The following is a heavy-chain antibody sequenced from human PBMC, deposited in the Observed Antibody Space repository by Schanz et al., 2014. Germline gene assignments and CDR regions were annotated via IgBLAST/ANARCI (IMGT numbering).Heavy chain of an antibody. Sequence: EVQLVESGGGLVQPGGSLRLSCAASGFTFSSHWMHWVRQAPGKGLEWVANIKHDGSVKDYVDSVEGRFTISRDNAKRSLFLQMNSLRVEDTAVYFCVSQTGSPNYWGQGTLVTVSS. J-gene: IGHJ4*02. D-gene: IGHD6-13*01. CDR2: IKHDGSVK. V-gene: IGHV3-7*01. CDR1: GFTFSSHW. CDR3: VSQTGSPNY.